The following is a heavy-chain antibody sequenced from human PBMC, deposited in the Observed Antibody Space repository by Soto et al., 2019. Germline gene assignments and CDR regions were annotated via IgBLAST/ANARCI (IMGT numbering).Heavy chain of an antibody. V-gene: IGHV4-30-4*01. Sequence: QVQLQESGPGLVKPSQTLSLTCTVSGGSISNAAYYWSWVRQPPGKGLEWIGYIYYSGSSFFNPSLKSRVTMSKDTSKNQFSLRLTSVTAADTAVYYCARAIVVTVGGMDVWGRGTTFTVSS. CDR3: ARAIVVTVGGMDV. J-gene: IGHJ6*02. CDR2: IYYSGSS. CDR1: GGSISNAAYY. D-gene: IGHD5-12*01.